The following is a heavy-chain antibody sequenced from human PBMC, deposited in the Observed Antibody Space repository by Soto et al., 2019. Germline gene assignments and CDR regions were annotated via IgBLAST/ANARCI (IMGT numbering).Heavy chain of an antibody. D-gene: IGHD6-13*01. CDR1: GLTFNNNW. CDR2: INYDGSIT. V-gene: IGHV3-74*01. Sequence: WSLRLSCAASGLTFNNNWMHWVRQAPGKGLVWVARINYDGSITTYADSVKGQFTISRDNAKSTLYLQMNSLTADDTAVYYCARMSSTWYVTFDYWGQGALVTVSS. J-gene: IGHJ4*02. CDR3: ARMSSTWYVTFDY.